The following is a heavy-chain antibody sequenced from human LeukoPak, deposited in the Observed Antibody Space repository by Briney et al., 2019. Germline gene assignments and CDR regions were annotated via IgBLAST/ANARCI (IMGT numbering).Heavy chain of an antibody. D-gene: IGHD3-22*01. Sequence: GGSLRLSCAASGFTVSNNYMNWVRQAPGRGLEWVSVIYAGGSIYYADSVKDRFTISRDNSKNTLYLQMNSLRAEDTAVYYCARDWVYGSGGYFDYWGQGTLVTVSS. V-gene: IGHV3-66*01. J-gene: IGHJ4*02. CDR2: IYAGGSI. CDR3: ARDWVYGSGGYFDY. CDR1: GFTVSNNY.